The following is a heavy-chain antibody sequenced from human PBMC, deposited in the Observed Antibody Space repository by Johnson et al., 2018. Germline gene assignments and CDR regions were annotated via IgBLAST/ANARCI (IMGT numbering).Heavy chain of an antibody. CDR3: ATLNKSWWSFDL. V-gene: IGHV4-4*07. CDR1: GDSISSYY. Sequence: QVQLQESGPGMVKPSETLSLTCSVSGDSISSYYWSWIRQAAGKGLEWIGRFERVGDTKYTPSLQSRVTMSVDTSKNQFSLKLPSVTAADTAVYYCATLNKSWWSFDLWGRGTLVTVSS. CDR2: FERVGDT. J-gene: IGHJ2*01. D-gene: IGHD2-8*02.